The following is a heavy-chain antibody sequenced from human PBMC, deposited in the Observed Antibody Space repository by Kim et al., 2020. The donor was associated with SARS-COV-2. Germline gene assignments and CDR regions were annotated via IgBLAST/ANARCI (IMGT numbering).Heavy chain of an antibody. CDR3: AGGGTMITFGGVIVNDAFDI. CDR1: GYTFTGYY. D-gene: IGHD3-16*02. V-gene: IGHV1-2*02. Sequence: ASVKVSCKASGYTFTGYYMHWVRQAPGQGLEWMGWINPNSGGTNYAQKFQGRVTMTRDTSISTAYMELSRLRSDDTAVYYCAGGGTMITFGGVIVNDAFDIWGQGTMVTVSS. J-gene: IGHJ3*02. CDR2: INPNSGGT.